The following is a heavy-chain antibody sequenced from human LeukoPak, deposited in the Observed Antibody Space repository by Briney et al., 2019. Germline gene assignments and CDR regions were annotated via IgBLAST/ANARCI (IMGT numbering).Heavy chain of an antibody. J-gene: IGHJ4*02. CDR3: ARKAGSSWYFDY. CDR1: GFPVSSNF. Sequence: GGSLRLSCAASGFPVSSNFMNWVRQAPGKGLEWVSVIYSGGSTYYADSVKGRFTISRDNSKNTLYLQMNSLRAEDTAVYYCARKAGSSWYFDYWGQGTLVTVSS. CDR2: IYSGGST. D-gene: IGHD6-13*01. V-gene: IGHV3-66*01.